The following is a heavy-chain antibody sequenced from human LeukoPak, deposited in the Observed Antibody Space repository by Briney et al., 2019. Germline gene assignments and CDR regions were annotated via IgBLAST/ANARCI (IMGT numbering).Heavy chain of an antibody. CDR3: ARDRGTMVRGVITPDY. Sequence: GGSPRLSCAASGFTFSTYGMHWVRQAPGKGLEWVAFIWYDGSNKYYADSVKGRFTISRDNAKNSLYLQMNSLRAEDTAVYYCARDRGTMVRGVITPDYWGQGTLVTVSS. CDR1: GFTFSTYG. D-gene: IGHD3-10*01. CDR2: IWYDGSNK. V-gene: IGHV3-33*01. J-gene: IGHJ4*02.